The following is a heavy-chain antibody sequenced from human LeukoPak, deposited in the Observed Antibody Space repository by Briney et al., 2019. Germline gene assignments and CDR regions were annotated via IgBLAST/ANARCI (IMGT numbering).Heavy chain of an antibody. Sequence: PTETLPLTCTISDHYISNGNYSSGSFRQPPGKDLEWIGQSFRRGTTYYNPYLESRVTLSVDTSRKQFSLNLKYATAADTAVYYCARHQCSGDSCYAQNYYYYHMDVWGKGTTVTVSS. V-gene: IGHV4-39*01. CDR1: DHYISNGNYS. CDR2: SFRRGTT. D-gene: IGHD2-2*01. CDR3: ARHQCSGDSCYAQNYYYYHMDV. J-gene: IGHJ6*03.